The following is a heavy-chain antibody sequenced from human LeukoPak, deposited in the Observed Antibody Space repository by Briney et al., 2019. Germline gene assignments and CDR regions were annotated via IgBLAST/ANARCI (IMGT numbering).Heavy chain of an antibody. CDR2: IYSGGST. V-gene: IGHV3-66*02. CDR3: ARHLGAGNWFDP. Sequence: GGSLRLSCAASGFTVSGNYMSWVRQAPGKGLEWVSVIYSGGSTYYADSVKGRFTISRDSSKNTLYLQMNGLRAEGTAVYYCARHLGAGNWFDPWGQGTLVTVSS. CDR1: GFTVSGNY. D-gene: IGHD3-16*01. J-gene: IGHJ5*02.